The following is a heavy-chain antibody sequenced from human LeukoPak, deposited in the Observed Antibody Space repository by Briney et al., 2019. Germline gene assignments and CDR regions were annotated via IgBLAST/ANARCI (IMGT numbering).Heavy chain of an antibody. D-gene: IGHD6-13*01. V-gene: IGHV3-21*04. Sequence: GGSLRLSCAASGFTFSSYSMNWVRQAPGKGLEWVSSISSSSSYIYYADSVKGRFTISRGNSKNTLYLQMNSLRAEDTAVYYCAKGGALLSSWSKYYFDYWGQGTLVTVSS. CDR2: ISSSSSYI. CDR3: AKGGALLSSWSKYYFDY. J-gene: IGHJ4*02. CDR1: GFTFSSYS.